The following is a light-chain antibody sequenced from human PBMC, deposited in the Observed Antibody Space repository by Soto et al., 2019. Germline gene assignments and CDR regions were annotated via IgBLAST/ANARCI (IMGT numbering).Light chain of an antibody. CDR2: DAS. CDR3: QQYDNPPLT. J-gene: IGKJ4*01. Sequence: DIQMTQSPSSLSASVGDRVTITCQASQDISNYLKWYQQKPGKAPKLLIYDASNLETGVPSRFSGSGSGTEFTFTISSLQPEDIATYYCQQYDNPPLTFGVGTKVEIK. V-gene: IGKV1-33*01. CDR1: QDISNY.